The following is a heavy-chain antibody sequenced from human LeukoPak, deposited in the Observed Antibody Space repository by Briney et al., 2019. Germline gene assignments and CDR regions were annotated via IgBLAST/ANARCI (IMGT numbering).Heavy chain of an antibody. V-gene: IGHV3-13*01. CDR1: GFTFSSYD. D-gene: IGHD3-22*01. CDR3: ARGYYDSSGYYYFDY. J-gene: IGHJ4*02. Sequence: GGSLRLSCAASGFTFSSYDMHWVRQATGKGLEWVSVIGTAGDTYYPGSVKGRFTISRENAKNSLYLQMNSLRGGDTAVYYCARGYYDSSGYYYFDYWGQGTLVTVSS. CDR2: IGTAGDT.